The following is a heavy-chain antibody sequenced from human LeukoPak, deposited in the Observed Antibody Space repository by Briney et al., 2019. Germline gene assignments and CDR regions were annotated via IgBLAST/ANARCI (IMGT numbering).Heavy chain of an antibody. CDR1: GFTFDDYA. V-gene: IGHV3-9*01. CDR3: ARDVLGGAFDY. CDR2: ISWNSGSI. Sequence: GGSLRLSCAASGFTFDDYAMHWVRQAPGKGLEWVSGISWNSGSIGYADSVKGRFTISRDNAMNSLFLQMNSLRAEDTAVYYCARDVLGGAFDYWGQGTLVTVSS. D-gene: IGHD4-23*01. J-gene: IGHJ4*02.